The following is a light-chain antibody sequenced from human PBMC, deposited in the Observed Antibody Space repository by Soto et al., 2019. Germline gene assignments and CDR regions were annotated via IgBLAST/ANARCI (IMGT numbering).Light chain of an antibody. CDR2: DAS. CDR3: QKHNSAPYT. Sequence: DLPMTQSPSSLSASVGDRVTITCRASQGISNYLAWYQQKPGKVPKLLIYDASTLQSGVPSRFSGSGSGTDFTLTISSLQPEDVATYYCQKHNSAPYTFGQGTKLEIK. CDR1: QGISNY. J-gene: IGKJ2*01. V-gene: IGKV1-27*01.